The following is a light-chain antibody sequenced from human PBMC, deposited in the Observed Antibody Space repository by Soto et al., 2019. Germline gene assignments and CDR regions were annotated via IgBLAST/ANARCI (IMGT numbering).Light chain of an antibody. J-gene: IGKJ1*01. CDR2: TAS. CDR1: QSIGSY. CDR3: QQSFTSLWT. Sequence: DIQMTQSPSSLSASVGDRVTITCRASQSIGSYLHWYQQKSGKAPKLLIYTASSLQSGVPSRFSGSGSGTDFTLTISSLQPEDFATYFCQQSFTSLWTFGQGTKVEI. V-gene: IGKV1-39*01.